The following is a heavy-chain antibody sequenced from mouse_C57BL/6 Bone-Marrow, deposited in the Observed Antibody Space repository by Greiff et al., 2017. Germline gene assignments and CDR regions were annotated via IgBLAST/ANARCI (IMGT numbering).Heavy chain of an antibody. CDR2: IDPSDSYT. J-gene: IGHJ2*01. D-gene: IGHD2-3*01. CDR1: GYTFTSYW. CDR3: ARWDGY. Sequence: QVQLQQPGAELVKPGASVKLSCKASGYTFTSYWMQWVKQGPGQGLEWIGEIDPSDSYTNYNHKFKGKATLTVDTTSSTAYLQLSSLTSEDSAVYYCARWDGYWGQGTTLTVSS. V-gene: IGHV1-50*01.